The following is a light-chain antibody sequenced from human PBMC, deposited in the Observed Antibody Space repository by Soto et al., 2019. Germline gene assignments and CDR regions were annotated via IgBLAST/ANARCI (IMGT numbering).Light chain of an antibody. CDR1: QTINNN. CDR3: QQYNEWPET. Sequence: TQSPGTLSLSPGERVTLSCKASQTINNNYVAWYQQRPGRAPRLLVYGASARATGIPDRFSGSGSGTEFTLIISSLQSEDFAVYYCQQYNEWPETFGHGTKVDIK. V-gene: IGKV3D-15*01. J-gene: IGKJ1*01. CDR2: GAS.